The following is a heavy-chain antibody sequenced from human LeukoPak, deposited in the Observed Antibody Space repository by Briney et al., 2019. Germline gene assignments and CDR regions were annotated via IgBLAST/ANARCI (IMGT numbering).Heavy chain of an antibody. Sequence: GGTLRLSCVASEFTFNNYAMAWVRQGPGKGLEWVSSISGSGGNTYYADSVKGRFTISRDNSKNTLYLQMNSLRAEDTAVYYCARAPRFRLVGVPKGPFDPWGQGTLVTVSS. V-gene: IGHV3-23*01. CDR3: ARAPRFRLVGVPKGPFDP. J-gene: IGHJ5*02. D-gene: IGHD1-26*01. CDR1: EFTFNNYA. CDR2: ISGSGGNT.